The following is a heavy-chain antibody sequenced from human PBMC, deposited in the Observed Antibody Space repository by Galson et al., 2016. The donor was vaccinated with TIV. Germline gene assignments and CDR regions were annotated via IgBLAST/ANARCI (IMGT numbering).Heavy chain of an antibody. CDR1: GYTFTSHT. CDR2: INVGNGNT. D-gene: IGHD3-16*01. CDR3: ARDRLGAKGAFDT. J-gene: IGHJ3*02. Sequence: SVKVSCKASGYTFTSHTMHWVRQAPGQRLEWMGWINVGNGNTKYVQKFKGRVTITSDTSTRIAYMELSTLTSEDTAMYYCARDRLGAKGAFDTWGKGTLVTVAS. V-gene: IGHV1-3*01.